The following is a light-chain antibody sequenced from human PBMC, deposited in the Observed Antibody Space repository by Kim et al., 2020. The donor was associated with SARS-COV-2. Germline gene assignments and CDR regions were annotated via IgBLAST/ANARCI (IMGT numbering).Light chain of an antibody. Sequence: VSPGQTASITCSGDKLGDKYACWYQQKPGQSPVLVIYQDSKRPSGIPERFSGSNSGNTATLTISGTQAMDEADYCCQAWDSSTGVFGGGTQLTVL. CDR1: KLGDKY. V-gene: IGLV3-1*01. J-gene: IGLJ3*02. CDR2: QDS. CDR3: QAWDSSTGV.